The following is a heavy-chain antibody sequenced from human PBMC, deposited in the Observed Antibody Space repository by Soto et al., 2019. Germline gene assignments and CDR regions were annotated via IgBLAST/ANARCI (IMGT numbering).Heavy chain of an antibody. Sequence: LEILSLTCTVSGGSISSYCWSWIRQSPGKGLEWIGFIYYGGSTNYNPSLKSRVTISVDTPKNQFSLKLSSVTAADTAVYYCAKNWNWGSLVHWGQGTLVTVSS. CDR1: GGSISSYC. D-gene: IGHD7-27*01. CDR2: IYYGGST. CDR3: AKNWNWGSLVH. V-gene: IGHV4-59*08. J-gene: IGHJ4*02.